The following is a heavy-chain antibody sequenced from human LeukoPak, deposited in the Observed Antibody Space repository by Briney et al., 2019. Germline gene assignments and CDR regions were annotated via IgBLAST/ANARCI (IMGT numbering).Heavy chain of an antibody. J-gene: IGHJ4*02. CDR2: IYYSGST. CDR1: GGSVSSSSYY. V-gene: IGHV4-39*07. Sequence: SETLSLTCTVSGGSVSSSSYYWGWIRQPPGKGLEWIGSIYYSGSTNYNPSLKSRVTVSVDTSKNQFSLKLSSVTAADTAVYYCARGYRWIQLWSPSTFDYWGQGTLVTVSS. D-gene: IGHD5-18*01. CDR3: ARGYRWIQLWSPSTFDY.